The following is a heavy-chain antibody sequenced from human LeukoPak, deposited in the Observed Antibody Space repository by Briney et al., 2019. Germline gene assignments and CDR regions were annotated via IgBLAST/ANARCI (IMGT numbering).Heavy chain of an antibody. CDR1: GFNFDTYT. J-gene: IGHJ4*01. CDR3: VKDTGMYSYDSSGFDS. D-gene: IGHD3-22*01. V-gene: IGHV3-23*01. Sequence: GGSLRLSCAASGFNFDTYTMSWVRQAPGKGLQWVSLISASGGMSYYTDSVKGRFTISRDSFRNTLHLKMNDLRAEDTAVYYCVKDTGMYSYDSSGFDSWGQEPWSPSPQ. CDR2: ISASGGMS.